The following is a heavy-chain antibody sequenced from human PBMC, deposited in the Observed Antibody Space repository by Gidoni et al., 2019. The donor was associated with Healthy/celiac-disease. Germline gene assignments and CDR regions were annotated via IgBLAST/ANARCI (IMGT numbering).Heavy chain of an antibody. CDR1: GGSVSSGSYY. D-gene: IGHD1-26*01. V-gene: IGHV4-61*01. CDR2: IYYSGST. CDR3: AREEGGGSYYSAFDI. J-gene: IGHJ3*02. Sequence: QVQLQESGPGLVKPSETLSLTCTVSGGSVSSGSYYWSWIRQPPGKGLEWIGYIYYSGSTNYNPSLKSRVTISVDTSKNQFSLKLSSVTAADTAVYYCAREEGGGSYYSAFDIWGQGTMVTVSS.